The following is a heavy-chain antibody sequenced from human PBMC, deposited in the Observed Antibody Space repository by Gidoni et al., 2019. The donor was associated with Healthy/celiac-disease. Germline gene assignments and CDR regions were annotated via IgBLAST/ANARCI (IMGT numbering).Heavy chain of an antibody. CDR2: IIPIFGTA. CDR1: VGTFSSSA. J-gene: IGHJ6*02. CDR3: AREIIPSYSSGWYYYYGMDV. V-gene: IGHV1-69*01. D-gene: IGHD6-19*01. Sequence: QLQLVQSGAEVKKPGSSVKVSCKASVGTFSSSAISWVRQAPGQGLEWMGGIIPIFGTANYAQKFQGRVTITADESTSTAYMELSSLRSEDTAVYYCAREIIPSYSSGWYYYYGMDVWGQGTTVTVSS.